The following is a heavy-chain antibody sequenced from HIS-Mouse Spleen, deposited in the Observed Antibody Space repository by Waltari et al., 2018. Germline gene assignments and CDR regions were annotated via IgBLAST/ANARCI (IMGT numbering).Heavy chain of an antibody. CDR2: INYSGST. J-gene: IGHJ4*02. Sequence: QVQLQESGPGLVKPSQTLSLTCTVSGGPISSGGYYWSWILQHPGKGLEWIGNINYSGSTYSSTSLKSRVTVSVDTSKIQFSRKMSSVSAADTAVYYCARLELGSYYFDYWGQGTLVTVSS. V-gene: IGHV4-31*03. CDR1: GGPISSGGYY. CDR3: ARLELGSYYFDY. D-gene: IGHD7-27*01.